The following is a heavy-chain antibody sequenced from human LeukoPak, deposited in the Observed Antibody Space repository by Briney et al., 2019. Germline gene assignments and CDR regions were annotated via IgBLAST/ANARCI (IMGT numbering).Heavy chain of an antibody. D-gene: IGHD6-19*01. CDR2: ISYDGSNK. J-gene: IGHJ4*02. Sequence: PGGALRLSCAASGFTFSSYAMHGVRQAPGKGLEGVAGISYDGSNKYYADSVKGRFTISRDNSTNTLYLQMNSLRAEDTAVSYCARDRASSGWYYFDYWGQGTLVTASS. V-gene: IGHV3-30*04. CDR1: GFTFSSYA. CDR3: ARDRASSGWYYFDY.